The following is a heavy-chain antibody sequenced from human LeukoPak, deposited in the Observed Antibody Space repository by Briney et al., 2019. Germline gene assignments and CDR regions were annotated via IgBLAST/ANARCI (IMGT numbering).Heavy chain of an antibody. CDR3: ARHRRSITISGPRTPFDY. D-gene: IGHD3-3*01. V-gene: IGHV4-39*01. CDR1: GGSISSSSYY. J-gene: IGHJ4*02. CDR2: IYYSGST. Sequence: TSETLSLTCTVSGGSISSSSYYWGWIRQPPGKGLEWIGSIYYSGSTYYNPSLKSRVTISVDTSKNQFSLKLSSVTAADTAVYYCARHRRSITISGPRTPFDYWGQGTLVTVSS.